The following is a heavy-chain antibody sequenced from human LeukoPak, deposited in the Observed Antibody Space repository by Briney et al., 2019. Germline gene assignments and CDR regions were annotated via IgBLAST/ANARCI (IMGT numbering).Heavy chain of an antibody. CDR1: GFIFSNSA. CDR3: AKSVPRLLYNPYFDY. CDR2: INNDGSYI. Sequence: PGGSLRLSCAASGFIFSNSAMNWVRQAPGKGLEWVSSINNDGSYIYYAGSVKGRFTISRDNAKNSLYLRLNSLRVEDTAVYYCAKSVPRLLYNPYFDYWGQGTLVTVSS. J-gene: IGHJ4*02. V-gene: IGHV3-21*01. D-gene: IGHD2-2*02.